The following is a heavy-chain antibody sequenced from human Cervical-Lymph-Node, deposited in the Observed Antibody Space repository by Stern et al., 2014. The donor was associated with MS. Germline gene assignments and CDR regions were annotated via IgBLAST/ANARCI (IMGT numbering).Heavy chain of an antibody. J-gene: IGHJ4*02. CDR1: GYTFTSYW. CDR2: FFPGGSDI. Sequence: EVQLVEYGPEVKRPGESLKISCQASGYTFTSYWIGGVRQMPGKGLEWIAIFFPGGSDIRYSPSFQGQVTISADKSSSTAYLQWNNLKASDTAIYYCARQRYFDYWGQGTLVTVSS. V-gene: IGHV5-51*01. CDR3: ARQRYFDY.